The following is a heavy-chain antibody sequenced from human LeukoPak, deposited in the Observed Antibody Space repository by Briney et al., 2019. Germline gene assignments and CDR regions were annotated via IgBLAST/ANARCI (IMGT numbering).Heavy chain of an antibody. CDR3: ARDPVADIVVVPAAMLGVYFDY. CDR2: ISGSGSTI. Sequence: GGSLRLSCAASGFTFSDYYMSWIRQAPGKGLEWVSYISGSGSTIYYADSVKGRFTISRDNAKNSLYLQMNSLRAEDTAVYYCARDPVADIVVVPAAMLGVYFDYWGQGTLVTVSS. J-gene: IGHJ4*02. V-gene: IGHV3-11*04. D-gene: IGHD2-2*01. CDR1: GFTFSDYY.